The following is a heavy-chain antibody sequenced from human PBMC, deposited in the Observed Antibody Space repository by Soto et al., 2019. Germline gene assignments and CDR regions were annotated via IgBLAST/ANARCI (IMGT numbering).Heavy chain of an antibody. CDR1: GYTFTNYG. D-gene: IGHD1-26*01. CDR2: ISSYYGST. J-gene: IGHJ5*02. V-gene: IGHV1-18*04. CDR3: ARDQGGDWFDP. Sequence: QVQLLQSGAEVKKPGASVRVSCKASGYTFTNYGISWVRQAPGQGLEWMGWISSYYGSTDDAQIFEGRVTMTTDTSTSTAYLELRSLRSDDTAIDYCARDQGGDWFDPWGQGTLVTVSS.